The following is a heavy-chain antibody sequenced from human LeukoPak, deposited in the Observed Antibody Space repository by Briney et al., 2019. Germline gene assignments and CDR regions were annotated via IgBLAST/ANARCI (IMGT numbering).Heavy chain of an antibody. CDR1: GFTFSSYE. J-gene: IGHJ4*02. V-gene: IGHV3-48*03. CDR2: ISSSGSTI. Sequence: GGSLRLSCAASGFTFSSYEMNWVRQAPGKGLEWVSYISSSGSTIYYADSVKGRFTISRDNAKNSLYLRMNSLRAEDTAVYYCARAGEQWLGPFFDYWGQGTLVTVSS. CDR3: ARAGEQWLGPFFDY. D-gene: IGHD6-19*01.